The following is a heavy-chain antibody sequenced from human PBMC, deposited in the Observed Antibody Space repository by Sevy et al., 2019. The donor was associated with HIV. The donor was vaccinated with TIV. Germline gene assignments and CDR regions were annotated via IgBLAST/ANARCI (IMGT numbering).Heavy chain of an antibody. D-gene: IGHD2-2*01. J-gene: IGHJ4*02. CDR3: ARIPGFCRGTSCPFEN. CDR1: GFNVNDNY. V-gene: IGHV3-53*01. Sequence: GGSLTLSCLASGFNVNDNYMTWVRQAPGKGLEWVSLIRSAGGISYGDSVRGRFTISRDTSKNTVFLQMNSLRVEDTAVYYRARIPGFCRGTSCPFENWGQGALVTVSS. CDR2: IRSAGGI.